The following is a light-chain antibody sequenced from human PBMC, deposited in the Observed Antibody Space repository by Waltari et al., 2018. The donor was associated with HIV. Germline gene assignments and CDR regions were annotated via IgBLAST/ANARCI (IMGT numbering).Light chain of an antibody. CDR2: EVR. CDR3: SSYAGSYTYV. CDR1: GRDVGSQNS. Sequence: QSALPQPPSASGSPGQSVTISCTATGRDVGSQNSVPWYQHHPGKAPKLIIYEVRKRPSGVPDRFSGSKSGNTASLTVSGLQAEDEADYYCSSYAGSYTYVFGTGTRLTVL. V-gene: IGLV2-8*01. J-gene: IGLJ1*01.